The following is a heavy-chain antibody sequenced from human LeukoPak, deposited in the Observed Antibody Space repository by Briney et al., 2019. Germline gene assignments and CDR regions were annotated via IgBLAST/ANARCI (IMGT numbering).Heavy chain of an antibody. D-gene: IGHD6-13*01. J-gene: IGHJ4*02. V-gene: IGHV3-7*01. CDR1: GFTFSTYW. CDR3: ARDSAGNDY. Sequence: GGSLRLSCEASGFTFSTYWMSWVRQAPGKGLEWVANIRQDGSEKYYVDSVKGRFTISRDNAKNSLYLQMNSLRAEDTAMYYCARDSAGNDYWGQGTLVTVSS. CDR2: IRQDGSEK.